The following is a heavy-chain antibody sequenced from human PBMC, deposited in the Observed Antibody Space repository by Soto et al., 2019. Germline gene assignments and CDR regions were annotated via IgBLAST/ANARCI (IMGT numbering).Heavy chain of an antibody. D-gene: IGHD3-3*01. CDR1: GYTFTSYG. J-gene: IGHJ6*02. CDR3: AREYYDFWSGIYYYYGMDV. CDR2: ISAYNGNT. Sequence: GASVKVSCKASGYTFTSYGISWVRQAPGQGLEWMGWISAYNGNTNYAQKLQGRVTMTTDTSTSTAYMELRSLRSDDTAVYYCAREYYDFWSGIYYYYGMDVWGQGTTVTVSS. V-gene: IGHV1-18*01.